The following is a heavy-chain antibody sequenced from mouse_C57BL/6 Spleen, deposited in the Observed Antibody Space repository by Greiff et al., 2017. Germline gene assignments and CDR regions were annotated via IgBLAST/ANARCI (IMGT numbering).Heavy chain of an antibody. CDR2: ISSGGSYT. J-gene: IGHJ4*01. CDR3: ARQDYDGYAMDY. CDR1: GFTFSSYG. Sequence: DVQLVESGGDLVKPGGSLKLSCAASGFTFSSYGMSWVRQTPDKRLEWVATISSGGSYTYYPDSVKGRFTISRDNAKNTLYLQMSSLKSEDTAMYYCARQDYDGYAMDYWGQGTSVTVSS. D-gene: IGHD2-4*01. V-gene: IGHV5-6*01.